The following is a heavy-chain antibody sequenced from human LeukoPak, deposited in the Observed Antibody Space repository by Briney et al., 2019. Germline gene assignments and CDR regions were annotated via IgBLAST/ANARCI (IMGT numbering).Heavy chain of an antibody. CDR2: ISSSGSTI. V-gene: IGHV3-48*03. D-gene: IGHD6-19*01. J-gene: IGHJ4*02. CDR1: GFTFSSYE. CDR3: ARTKTGKYSSGWGYYFDY. Sequence: GGSLRLSCAASGFTFSSYEMNWVRQAPGKGLEWVSYISSSGSTIYYADSVKGRFTISRDNAKNSLYLQMNSLRAEDTAVYYCARTKTGKYSSGWGYYFDYWGQGTLVTVSS.